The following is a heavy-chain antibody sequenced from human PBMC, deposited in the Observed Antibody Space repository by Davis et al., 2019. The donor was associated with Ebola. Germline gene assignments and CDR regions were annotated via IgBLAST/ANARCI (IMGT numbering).Heavy chain of an antibody. Sequence: SVKVSCKASGYTFTSYYMHWVRQAPGQGLEWMGGIIPIFGTANYAQKFQGRVTITADKSTSTAYMELSSLRSEDTAVYYCAVPYCSSTSCYHYYYYGMDVWGQGTTVTVSS. CDR2: IIPIFGTA. V-gene: IGHV1-69*06. J-gene: IGHJ6*02. D-gene: IGHD2-2*01. CDR3: AVPYCSSTSCYHYYYYGMDV. CDR1: GYTFTSYY.